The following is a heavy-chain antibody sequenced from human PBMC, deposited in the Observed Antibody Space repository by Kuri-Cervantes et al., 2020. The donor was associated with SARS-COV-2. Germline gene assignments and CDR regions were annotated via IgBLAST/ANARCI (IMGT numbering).Heavy chain of an antibody. CDR3: ARDRGYCDGGGCYSTGFSFDY. J-gene: IGHJ4*02. V-gene: IGHV3-21*01. CDR2: ISSGSDYT. D-gene: IGHD2-15*01. CDR1: GFTFRSYG. Sequence: GESLKISCVASGFTFRSYGVTWVRQAPGRGLEWVSSISSGSDYTYYADSVKGRFSVSRDNAENSLSLQMNSLTAGDTAVYYCARDRGYCDGGGCYSTGFSFDYWGQGALVTVSS.